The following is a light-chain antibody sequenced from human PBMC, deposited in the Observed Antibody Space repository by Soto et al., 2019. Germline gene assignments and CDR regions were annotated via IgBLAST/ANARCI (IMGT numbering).Light chain of an antibody. J-gene: IGKJ1*01. CDR2: GAS. Sequence: PSSLSAFVGATVIITCRASQDIGNFLAWCQQRPGHAPRLLIYGASTRAAGIPDRFSGSGSGTDFTLTISSLQPEDFATYYCQQSYSTPPTFGQGTKVDIK. CDR1: QDIGNF. V-gene: IGKV1-39*01. CDR3: QQSYSTPPT.